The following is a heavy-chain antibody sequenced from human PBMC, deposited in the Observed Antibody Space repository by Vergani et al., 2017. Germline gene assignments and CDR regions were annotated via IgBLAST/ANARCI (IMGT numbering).Heavy chain of an antibody. CDR2: MNPNSGNT. CDR3: ARDRVGATNFDY. CDR1: GYTFTSYD. Sequence: QVQLVQSGAEVKKPGASVKVSCKASGYTFTSYDINWVRQATGQGLEWMGWMNPNSGNTGYAQKFQGRVTITADESTSTAYMELSSLRSEDTAVYYCARDRVGATNFDYWGQGTLVTVSS. D-gene: IGHD1-26*01. J-gene: IGHJ4*02. V-gene: IGHV1-8*03.